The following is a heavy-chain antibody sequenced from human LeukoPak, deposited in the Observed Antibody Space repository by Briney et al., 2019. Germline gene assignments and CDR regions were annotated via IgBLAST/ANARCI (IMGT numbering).Heavy chain of an antibody. CDR3: ARDISRYSGYDFEDYYGMDV. CDR1: GYTFTSYG. CDR2: INTYNGNT. Sequence: ASVKVSCKASGYTFTSYGISWVRQAPGQGLEWMGWINTYNGNTNYAQKLQGRVTMTTDTSTSTAYMELRSLRSDDTAVYYCARDISRYSGYDFEDYYGMDVWGQGTTVTVSS. J-gene: IGHJ6*02. D-gene: IGHD5-12*01. V-gene: IGHV1-18*01.